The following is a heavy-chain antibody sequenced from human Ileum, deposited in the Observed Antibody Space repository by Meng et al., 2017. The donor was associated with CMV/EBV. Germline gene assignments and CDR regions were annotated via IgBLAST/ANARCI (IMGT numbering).Heavy chain of an antibody. D-gene: IGHD3-10*01. V-gene: IGHV3-74*01. J-gene: IGHJ6*02. CDR1: GFTFSSYW. Sequence: GESLKISCAASGFTFSSYWMHWVRQAPGKGLVWVSRINSEGSSTSYADSVKGRFTISRDNAKNTLYLQRNSLRAEDTAVYYCASGVMVRGAYGMDVWGQGTTVTVSS. CDR2: INSEGSST. CDR3: ASGVMVRGAYGMDV.